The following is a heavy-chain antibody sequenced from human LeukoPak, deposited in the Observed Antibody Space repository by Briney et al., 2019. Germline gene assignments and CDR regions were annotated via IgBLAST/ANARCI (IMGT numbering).Heavy chain of an antibody. CDR1: GFTFSSHA. V-gene: IGHV3-23*01. J-gene: IGHJ3*02. D-gene: IGHD3-22*01. CDR3: ARVISDYYDSSGYFDAFDI. CDR2: IGTSGGST. Sequence: PGGSLRLSCAASGFTFSSHAMSWVRQAPGTGLEWVSSIGTSGGSTYYANSVKGRFTISRDNSKNTLYLQMNSLRAEDTAVYCCARVISDYYDSSGYFDAFDIWGQGTMVTVSS.